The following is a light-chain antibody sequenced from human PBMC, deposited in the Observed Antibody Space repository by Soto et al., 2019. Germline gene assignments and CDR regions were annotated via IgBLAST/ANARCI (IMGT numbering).Light chain of an antibody. CDR1: SSDVGCYNY. CDR3: SSYTSSSTFYV. CDR2: DVS. Sequence: QSVLTQPASVSGSPGQSITISCTGTSSDVGCYNYVSWYQQHPGKAPKLMIYDVSNRPSGVSNRFSGSKSGNTASLTISGRQAEDEADYYCSSYTSSSTFYVFGTVTKVTVL. J-gene: IGLJ1*01. V-gene: IGLV2-14*01.